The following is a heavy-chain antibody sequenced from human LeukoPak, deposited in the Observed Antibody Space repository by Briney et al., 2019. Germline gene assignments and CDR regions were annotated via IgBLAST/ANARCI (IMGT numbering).Heavy chain of an antibody. J-gene: IGHJ4*02. CDR1: GGSFSGYY. Sequence: KTSETLSLTCAVYGGSFSGYYWSWIRQPPGKGLEWIGEINHSGSTNYNPSLKSRVTISVDTSKNQFSLKLSSVTAADTAVYYCAREAMMGHTTFDYWGQGTLVTVSS. V-gene: IGHV4-34*01. CDR3: AREAMMGHTTFDY. CDR2: INHSGST. D-gene: IGHD3-22*01.